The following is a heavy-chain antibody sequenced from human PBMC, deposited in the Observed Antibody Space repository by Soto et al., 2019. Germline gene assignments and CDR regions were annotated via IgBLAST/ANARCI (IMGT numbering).Heavy chain of an antibody. J-gene: IGHJ4*02. Sequence: EVQLVQSGEEVKKPGESLKISCKGSGYSFTSYCIGWVRQMPGKGLEWMGIIYPGDSDTRYSPSYQGQVTISADKSISPAYLPWSSLKASDTAMYYCARHGVGDILTGQTDYWGQGTLVTVSS. CDR2: IYPGDSDT. V-gene: IGHV5-51*01. CDR1: GYSFTSYC. D-gene: IGHD3-9*01. CDR3: ARHGVGDILTGQTDY.